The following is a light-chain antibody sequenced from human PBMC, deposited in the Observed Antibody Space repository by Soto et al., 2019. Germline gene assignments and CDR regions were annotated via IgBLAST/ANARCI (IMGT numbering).Light chain of an antibody. V-gene: IGLV7-46*01. J-gene: IGLJ3*02. CDR3: LLSYSGARPWV. Sequence: QAVVTQEPSLTVSPGGTVTLTCGSSTGAVTSGHYPYWFQQKPGQAPRTLIYDTSNKHSWTPARFSGSLLGGKAALTLSGAQPEDEAEYDCLLSYSGARPWVFGGGTKVTVL. CDR1: TGAVTSGHY. CDR2: DTS.